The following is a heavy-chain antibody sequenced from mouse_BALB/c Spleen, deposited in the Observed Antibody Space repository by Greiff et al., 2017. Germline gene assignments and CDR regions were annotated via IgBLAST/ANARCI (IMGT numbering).Heavy chain of an antibody. CDR3: TRTYSFDY. CDR2: IDPETGGT. CDR1: GYTFTDYE. J-gene: IGHJ2*01. V-gene: IGHV1-15*01. D-gene: IGHD2-10*01. Sequence: QVQLQQSGAELVRPGASVTLSCKASGYTFTDYEMHWVKQTPVHGLEWIGAIDPETGGTAYNQKFKGKATLTADKSSSTAYMELRSLTSEDSAVYYCTRTYSFDYWGQGTTLTVSS.